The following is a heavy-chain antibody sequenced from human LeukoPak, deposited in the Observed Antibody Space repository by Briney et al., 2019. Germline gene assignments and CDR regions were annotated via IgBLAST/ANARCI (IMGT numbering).Heavy chain of an antibody. V-gene: IGHV4-39*07. Sequence: SETLSLTCTVSGGSISSSSYYWGWIRQPPGKGLEWIGSIYYSGSTYYNPSLKSRVTISVDTSKNQFSLKLSSVTAADTAVYYCARGVTYYYDSSGYLLPPYFDYWGQGTLVTVSS. J-gene: IGHJ4*02. CDR3: ARGVTYYYDSSGYLLPPYFDY. CDR1: GGSISSSSYY. D-gene: IGHD3-22*01. CDR2: IYYSGST.